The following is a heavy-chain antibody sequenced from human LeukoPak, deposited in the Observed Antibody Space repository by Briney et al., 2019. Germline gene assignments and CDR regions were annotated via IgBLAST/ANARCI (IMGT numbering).Heavy chain of an antibody. CDR1: GYTFTSYY. CDR3: ARDEHSGYYGMDV. J-gene: IGHJ6*02. CDR2: INPSGGST. V-gene: IGHV1-46*01. D-gene: IGHD3-10*01. Sequence: ASVKVSCKASGYTFTSYYMHWVRQAPGQGLEWMGIINPSGGSTSYAQKFQGRVTMTRDTSTSTVYMELGSLRSEDTAVYYCARDEHSGYYGMDVWGQGTTVTVSS.